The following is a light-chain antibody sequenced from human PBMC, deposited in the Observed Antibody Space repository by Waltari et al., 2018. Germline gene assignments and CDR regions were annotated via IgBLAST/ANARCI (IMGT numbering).Light chain of an antibody. V-gene: IGLV2-14*03. CDR2: DVS. Sequence: QSALTQPASVSGSPGQSITISCTGTSSDIGTYNYLPWYQQHPGKAPKLMIYDVSNRPSGVSNRFSGSKSGNTASLTISGLQAEDEADYYCSSYTSRNTWVFGGGTKLTVL. J-gene: IGLJ3*02. CDR3: SSYTSRNTWV. CDR1: SSDIGTYNY.